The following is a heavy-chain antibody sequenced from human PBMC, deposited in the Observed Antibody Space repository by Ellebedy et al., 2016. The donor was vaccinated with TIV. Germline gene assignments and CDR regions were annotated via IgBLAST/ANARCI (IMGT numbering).Heavy chain of an antibody. CDR2: MAEYDGST. D-gene: IGHD7-27*01. Sequence: GESLKISCAASGFIFSNYVMAWVRQVPGKGLEWVSAMAEYDGSTFYADSVRGRFTISRDNSGNTLFLHMKSLRAEDTAIYYCTKRAENWGFFDYWGQGARVTVSS. V-gene: IGHV3-23*01. CDR1: GFIFSNYV. J-gene: IGHJ4*02. CDR3: TKRAENWGFFDY.